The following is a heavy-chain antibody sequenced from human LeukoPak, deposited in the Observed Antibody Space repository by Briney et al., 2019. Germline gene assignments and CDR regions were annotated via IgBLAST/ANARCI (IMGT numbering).Heavy chain of an antibody. Sequence: GRSLRLSCAAAGFTFRKFGIHWVCQAPGKGLEWVAVISYDGKNIYYKDSVKGRFTISRDNSKNTVYLQMNTLRPADTAVYYCARDLGGYSDYWGQGSLVTVSS. CDR2: ISYDGKNI. CDR3: ARDLGGYSDY. J-gene: IGHJ4*02. CDR1: GFTFRKFG. V-gene: IGHV3-30*03. D-gene: IGHD6-19*01.